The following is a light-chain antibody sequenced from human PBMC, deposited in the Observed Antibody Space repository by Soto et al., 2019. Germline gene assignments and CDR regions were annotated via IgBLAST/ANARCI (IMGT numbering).Light chain of an antibody. CDR2: KAS. Sequence: DLQMTQSPSTLSASVGDRATITCRASQSINTWLAWYQQKPGKAPKLLIYKASSLGSGVPSRFSGSGSGTDFTLTISSLQPDDFAIYYCQQYNSHSSYTFGQGTKLEIK. J-gene: IGKJ2*01. CDR3: QQYNSHSSYT. CDR1: QSINTW. V-gene: IGKV1-5*03.